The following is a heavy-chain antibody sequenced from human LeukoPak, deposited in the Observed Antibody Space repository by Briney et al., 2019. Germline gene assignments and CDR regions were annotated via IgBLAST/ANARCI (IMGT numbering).Heavy chain of an antibody. CDR2: ITNDGSST. Sequence: GSLRLSCAASGLTFSSHWMHWVRQAPGKGLVWVSRITNDGSSTTYADSVKGRFTISRDNAKNMLYLQVNSLRAEDTAVYYCARGKNYNFWSGYQNWFDPWGQGTLVTVSS. CDR3: ARGKNYNFWSGYQNWFDP. V-gene: IGHV3-74*01. CDR1: GLTFSSHW. D-gene: IGHD3-3*01. J-gene: IGHJ5*02.